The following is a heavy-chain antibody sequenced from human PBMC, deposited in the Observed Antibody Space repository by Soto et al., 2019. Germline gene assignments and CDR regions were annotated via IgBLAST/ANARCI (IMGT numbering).Heavy chain of an antibody. CDR1: GFTFSSYA. CDR2: ISGSGGST. V-gene: IGHV3-23*01. J-gene: IGHJ4*02. Sequence: EVQLLESGGGLVQPGGSLRLSCAASGFTFSSYAMSWVRQAPGKGLEWVSAISGSGGSTYYADSVKGRFTISRDNSKNTLYLQMNSLRAEDTAVYYCAKASECSSTSCYGVYYFDYWGQGTLVTVSS. D-gene: IGHD2-2*01. CDR3: AKASECSSTSCYGVYYFDY.